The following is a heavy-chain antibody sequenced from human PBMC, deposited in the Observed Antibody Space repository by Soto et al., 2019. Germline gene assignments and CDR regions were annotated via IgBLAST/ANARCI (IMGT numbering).Heavy chain of an antibody. V-gene: IGHV4-31*03. J-gene: IGHJ4*02. CDR3: ARQYCSSTSCYVAFDY. D-gene: IGHD2-2*01. CDR1: GGSISSGGYY. CDR2: IYYSGST. Sequence: QVQLQESGPGLVKPSQTLSLTCTVSGGSISSGGYYWSWIRQHPGKGLEWIGYIYYSGSTYYNPSLKSRVTISVDTSKNQFSLKLSSVTAADTAVYYCARQYCSSTSCYVAFDYWGQGTLVTVSS.